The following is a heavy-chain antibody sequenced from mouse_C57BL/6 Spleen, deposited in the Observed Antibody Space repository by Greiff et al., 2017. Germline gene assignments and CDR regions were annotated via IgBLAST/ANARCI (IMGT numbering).Heavy chain of an antibody. CDR3: ARIYYAMGY. J-gene: IGHJ4*01. CDR2: IWRGGST. CDR1: GFSLTSYG. Sequence: VQLQQSGPGLVQPSQSLSITCTVSGFSLTSYGVHWVRQSPGKGLEWLGVIWRGGSTDYNAAFISRLSISKDNSKSQVFFKMNSLQADDTAIYYCARIYYAMGYWGQGASVTVSS. V-gene: IGHV2-2*01.